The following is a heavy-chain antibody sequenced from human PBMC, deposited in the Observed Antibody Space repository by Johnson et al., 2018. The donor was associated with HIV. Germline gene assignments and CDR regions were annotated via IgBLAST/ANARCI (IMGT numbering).Heavy chain of an antibody. D-gene: IGHD3-22*01. CDR2: IRYDGSNK. CDR3: AKEQSVVVIGIGAFDI. J-gene: IGHJ3*02. Sequence: QVLLVESGGGVVQPGGSLRLSCAASGFTFSSYGMHWVRQAPGKGLEWVAFIRYDGSNKYYADSVKGRFTISRDNSKNTLYLQMNSRRAEDTAVYYCAKEQSVVVIGIGAFDIWGQGTLVSVSS. V-gene: IGHV3-30*02. CDR1: GFTFSSYG.